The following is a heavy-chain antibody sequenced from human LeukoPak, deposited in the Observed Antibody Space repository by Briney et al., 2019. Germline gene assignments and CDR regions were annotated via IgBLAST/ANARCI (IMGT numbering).Heavy chain of an antibody. CDR3: ARASPADFNL. Sequence: TGGSLRLSCVASEFTFSNYWIHWVRQAPGKGRVWVSRIRGDGIVTNYADSVEGRFTVSRDNAKNTVHLQMNSLRDDDTAVYYCARASPADFNLWGRGTLVTVSS. V-gene: IGHV3-74*01. CDR1: EFTFSNYW. J-gene: IGHJ2*01. CDR2: IRGDGIVT.